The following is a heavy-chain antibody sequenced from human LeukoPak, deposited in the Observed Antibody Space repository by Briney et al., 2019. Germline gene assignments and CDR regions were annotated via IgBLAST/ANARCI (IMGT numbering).Heavy chain of an antibody. Sequence: GGSLRLSCVASGFTFSISSMSWVRQAPGKGLEWVSYISSGSSTIYYADSVKGRFTTSRDNAKNSLYLQMNSLRAEDTAIYYCARDVTMVPYAFDIWGQGAMVTVSS. J-gene: IGHJ3*02. CDR1: GFTFSISS. V-gene: IGHV3-48*04. CDR2: ISSGSSTI. CDR3: ARDVTMVPYAFDI. D-gene: IGHD3-10*01.